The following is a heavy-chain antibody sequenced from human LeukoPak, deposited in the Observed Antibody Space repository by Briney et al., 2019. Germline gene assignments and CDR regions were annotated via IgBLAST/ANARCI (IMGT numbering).Heavy chain of an antibody. V-gene: IGHV3-21*01. Sequence: GGSLRLSCAASGFTFSSYSMNWVRQAPGKGLEWVSSIGSSSSYIYYADSVKGRFTISRDNAKNSLYLQMNSLRAEDTAVYYCARDGYDVDTAMVVPFDYWGQGTLVTVSS. J-gene: IGHJ4*02. CDR2: IGSSSSYI. D-gene: IGHD5-18*01. CDR1: GFTFSSYS. CDR3: ARDGYDVDTAMVVPFDY.